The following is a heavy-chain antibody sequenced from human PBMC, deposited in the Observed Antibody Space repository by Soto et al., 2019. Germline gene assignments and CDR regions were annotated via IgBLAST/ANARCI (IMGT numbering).Heavy chain of an antibody. CDR2: IKSKTDGGTT. V-gene: IGHV3-15*01. CDR1: GFTFSNAW. CDR3: TTRSFYGDPRLDWFDP. Sequence: GGSLRLSCAASGFTFSNAWMSWVRQAPGKGLEWVGRIKSKTDGGTTDYAAPVKGRFTISRDDSKNTLYLQMNSLKTEDTAVYYCTTRSFYGDPRLDWFDPWGQGTLVTVSS. D-gene: IGHD4-17*01. J-gene: IGHJ5*02.